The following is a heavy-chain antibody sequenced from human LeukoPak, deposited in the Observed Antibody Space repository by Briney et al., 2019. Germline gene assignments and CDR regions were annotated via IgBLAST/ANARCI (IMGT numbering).Heavy chain of an antibody. Sequence: GGSLRLSCAASGFTFSSYAMSWVRQAPGKGLGWVSAISGSGGSTYYADSVKGRFTISRDNSKNTLYLQMNSLRAEDTAVYYCAKDYYDSSGYYLPDYWGQGTLVTVSS. CDR2: ISGSGGST. V-gene: IGHV3-23*01. J-gene: IGHJ4*02. CDR3: AKDYYDSSGYYLPDY. D-gene: IGHD3-22*01. CDR1: GFTFSSYA.